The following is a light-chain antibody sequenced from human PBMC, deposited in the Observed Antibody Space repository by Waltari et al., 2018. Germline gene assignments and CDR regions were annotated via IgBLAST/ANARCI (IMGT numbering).Light chain of an antibody. CDR1: HGDVGYYNY. J-gene: IGLJ3*02. CDR3: CSDAAPSCL. V-gene: IGLV2-11*01. CDR2: DVT. Sequence: QSALTQPRSLSGSPGQSVTISCTGTHGDVGYYNYVSWYQQHPRKAPKLLIYDVTKRPSGVPDRVAGSKSGNTAFLTIAGLQAEDEGDYHCCSDAAPSCLFGGGTILPVL.